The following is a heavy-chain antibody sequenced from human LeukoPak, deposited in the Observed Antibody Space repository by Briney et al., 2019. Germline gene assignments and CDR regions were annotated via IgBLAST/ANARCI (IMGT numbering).Heavy chain of an antibody. J-gene: IGHJ5*02. CDR2: INPNSGGT. CDR3: ARVTVVTLGYNWFDP. Sequence: GASVKVSCKASGYTFTNYYIHWVRQAPGQGLEWMGWINPNSGGTNYAQKFQGRVSMTRDRSSSTAHMEMTRLRKDDTAVYYCARVTVVTLGYNWFDPWGQGTLVT. D-gene: IGHD4-23*01. V-gene: IGHV1-2*02. CDR1: GYTFTNYY.